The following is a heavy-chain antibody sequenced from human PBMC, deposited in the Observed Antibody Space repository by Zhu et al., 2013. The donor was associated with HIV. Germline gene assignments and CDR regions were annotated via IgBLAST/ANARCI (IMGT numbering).Heavy chain of an antibody. V-gene: IGHV1-2*02. Sequence: QVQLVQSGAEVKKPGASVKVSCKASGYLFTSYYMHWIRQAPGQGLECMGWIDPNSGDTHYAQKFQGRITMTKDISISTAYLELSSLRSDDTAVYYCARELGINAFDIWGQGTMVIVSS. D-gene: IGHD7-27*01. CDR1: GYLFTSYY. J-gene: IGHJ3*02. CDR2: IDPNSGDT. CDR3: ARELGINAFDI.